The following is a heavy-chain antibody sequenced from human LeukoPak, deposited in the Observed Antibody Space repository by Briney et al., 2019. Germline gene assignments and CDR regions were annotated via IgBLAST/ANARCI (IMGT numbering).Heavy chain of an antibody. CDR2: ITTGRGET. Sequence: ASVKVSCKASGHTFTHYALHWVRQAPGQSLEWMGWITTGRGETRYSQEFQRRITFTRDKSASTVYMDLSDLRSEDTAVYYCARGGKQWRGGNYFDSWGQGTLVAVSS. CDR3: ARGGKQWRGGNYFDS. CDR1: GHTFTHYA. D-gene: IGHD6-19*01. V-gene: IGHV1-3*03. J-gene: IGHJ4*02.